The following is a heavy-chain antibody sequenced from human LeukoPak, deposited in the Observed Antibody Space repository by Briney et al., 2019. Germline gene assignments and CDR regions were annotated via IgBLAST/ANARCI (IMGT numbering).Heavy chain of an antibody. CDR2: INHSGST. D-gene: IGHD3-10*01. V-gene: IGHV4-34*01. Sequence: PSQTLSLTCTVSGGSISSGYYWSWIRQPPGKGLEWIGEINHSGSTNYNPSLKSRVTISVDTSKNQFSLKLSSVTAADTAVYYCARGHALYGSYYFDYWGQGTLVTVSS. CDR1: GGSISSGYY. CDR3: ARGHALYGSYYFDY. J-gene: IGHJ4*02.